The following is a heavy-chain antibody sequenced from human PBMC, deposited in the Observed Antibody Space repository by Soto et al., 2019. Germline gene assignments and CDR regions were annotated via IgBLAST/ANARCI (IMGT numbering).Heavy chain of an antibody. D-gene: IGHD3-3*01. V-gene: IGHV1-18*01. Sequence: APVKVSCKASGYTFTSYGISWVRQDPGQGLEWMGWISGYNGKTNYAQKVQDRVTITRDTSASTVYMELSSLTSEDTAVYYCAKVGQYYYGMDVWGQGTTVTVSS. CDR2: ISGYNGKT. J-gene: IGHJ6*02. CDR1: GYTFTSYG. CDR3: AKVGQYYYGMDV.